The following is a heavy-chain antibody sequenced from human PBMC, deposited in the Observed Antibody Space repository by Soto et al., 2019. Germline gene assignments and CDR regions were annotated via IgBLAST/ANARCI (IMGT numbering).Heavy chain of an antibody. CDR3: AKDQGSYGSGSYKGYY. Sequence: PGGSLRLSCAASGFTFSSYAMSWVRQAPGKGLEWVSAISGSGGSTYYADSVKGRFTISRDNSKNTLYLQMNSLRAEDTAVYYCAKDQGSYGSGSYKGYYWGQGTLVTVSS. CDR2: ISGSGGST. D-gene: IGHD3-10*01. V-gene: IGHV3-23*01. CDR1: GFTFSSYA. J-gene: IGHJ4*02.